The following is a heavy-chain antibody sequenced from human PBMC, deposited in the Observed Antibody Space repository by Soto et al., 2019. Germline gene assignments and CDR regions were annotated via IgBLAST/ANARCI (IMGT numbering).Heavy chain of an antibody. J-gene: IGHJ6*02. CDR3: ARAGDSGYDYGEGGYYGMDL. V-gene: IGHV1-8*01. CDR2: MNPNSGNT. Sequence: QVQLVQSGAEVKKPGASVKVSCKASGYTFTSYDINWVRQATGQGLGWMGWMNPNSGNTGYAQKFQGRVTMTRNASISTAYMELSSLRSEDTAVYYCARAGDSGYDYGEGGYYGMDLWGQGTTVTVSS. CDR1: GYTFTSYD. D-gene: IGHD5-12*01.